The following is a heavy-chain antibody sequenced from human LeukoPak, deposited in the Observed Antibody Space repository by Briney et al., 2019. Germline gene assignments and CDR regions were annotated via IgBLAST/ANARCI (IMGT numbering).Heavy chain of an antibody. D-gene: IGHD3-22*01. Sequence: ASVKVSCKASGGTFSSYAISWVRQAPGQGLEWMGGIIPIFGTANYAQKFQGRVTITADESTSTAYMELSSLRSEDTAVYYCAREYDSSGYAFDYWGQGTLVTVSS. CDR3: AREYDSSGYAFDY. CDR1: GGTFSSYA. J-gene: IGHJ4*02. CDR2: IIPIFGTA. V-gene: IGHV1-69*01.